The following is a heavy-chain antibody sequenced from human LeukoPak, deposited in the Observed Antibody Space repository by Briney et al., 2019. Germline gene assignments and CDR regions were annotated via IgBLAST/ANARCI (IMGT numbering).Heavy chain of an antibody. V-gene: IGHV3-15*01. CDR1: GFTFSNAW. CDR3: TTGYAIAARETYYFDY. J-gene: IGHJ4*02. D-gene: IGHD6-6*01. Sequence: GGSLRLSCAASGFTFSNAWMSWVRQAPGKGLEWVGRIKSKTDGGTTDYAAPVKGRFTISRDDSKNTLYLQMNSLKTEDTAVYYCTTGYAIAARETYYFDYWGQGTLVTVSS. CDR2: IKSKTDGGTT.